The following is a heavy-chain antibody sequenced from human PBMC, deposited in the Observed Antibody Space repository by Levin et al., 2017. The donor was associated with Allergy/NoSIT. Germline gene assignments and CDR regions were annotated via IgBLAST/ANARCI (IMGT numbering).Heavy chain of an antibody. J-gene: IGHJ4*02. D-gene: IGHD5-18*01. CDR3: ARDLRIQLWPYYFDY. CDR2: INAGNGNT. Sequence: GGSLRLSCKASGYTFTSYAMHWVRQAPGQRLEWMGWINAGNGNTKYSQKFQGRVTITRDTSASTAYMELSSLRSEDTAVYYCARDLRIQLWPYYFDYWGQGTLVTVSS. CDR1: GYTFTSYA. V-gene: IGHV1-3*01.